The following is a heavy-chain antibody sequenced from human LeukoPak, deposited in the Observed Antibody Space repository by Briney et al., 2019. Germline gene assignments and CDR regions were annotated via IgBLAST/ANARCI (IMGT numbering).Heavy chain of an antibody. J-gene: IGHJ5*02. CDR1: GGSISSYY. D-gene: IGHD2-15*01. V-gene: IGHV4-59*01. CDR3: ARDAAYCSGGSCYATYNWFAP. CDR2: IYYSGST. Sequence: SETLSLTCTVSGGSISSYYWSWIRQPPGKGPEWIGYIYYSGSTNYNPSLKSRVTISVDTSKNQFSLKLSSVTAADTAVYYCARDAAYCSGGSCYATYNWFAPWGQGTLVTVSS.